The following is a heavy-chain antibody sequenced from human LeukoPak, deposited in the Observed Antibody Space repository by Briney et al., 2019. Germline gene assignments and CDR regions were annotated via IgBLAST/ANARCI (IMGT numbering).Heavy chain of an antibody. CDR2: IYTSGST. Sequence: PSETLSLTCTVFGGSISSYYWSWIRQPAGKGLEWIGRIYTSGSTNYNPSLKSRVTMSVDTSKNQFSLKLSSVTAADTAVYYCARDVGYCSGGSCYAQRRAWFAPWGQGTLVTVSS. D-gene: IGHD2-15*01. J-gene: IGHJ5*02. CDR3: ARDVGYCSGGSCYAQRRAWFAP. V-gene: IGHV4-4*07. CDR1: GGSISSYY.